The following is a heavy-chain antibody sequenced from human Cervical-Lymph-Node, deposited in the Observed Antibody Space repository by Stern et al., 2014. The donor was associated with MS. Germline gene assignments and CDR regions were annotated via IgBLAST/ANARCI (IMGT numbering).Heavy chain of an antibody. J-gene: IGHJ4*02. D-gene: IGHD3-22*01. CDR3: ARDLRDISGYYLDS. V-gene: IGHV7-4-1*02. CDR2: INTNPGNP. CDR1: GYSFNRYA. Sequence: VQLVESGSELRKPGASVKVSCKASGYSFNRYAVTWVRQAPGQGLEWLGWINTNPGNPTYAQGFTGRFVFSLDTSVSTTYLHISSLKAEDTAVYYCARDLRDISGYYLDSWGQGSLVTVSS.